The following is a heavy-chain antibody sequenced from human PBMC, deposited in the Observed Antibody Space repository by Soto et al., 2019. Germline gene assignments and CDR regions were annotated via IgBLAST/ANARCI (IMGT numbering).Heavy chain of an antibody. CDR1: GGSISGSY. Sequence: QVQLQESGPGLVKPSETLSLTCSVSGGSISGSYWSWIRQTPGKGLEWLGYVYYTGSTNYSPSLRSRVSISVDTSKNELSQRLSSVTAADTAVYFCARSVAVPGAHTDYWGQGTQVTVSS. J-gene: IGHJ4*02. V-gene: IGHV4-59*01. CDR2: VYYTGST. D-gene: IGHD6-19*01. CDR3: ARSVAVPGAHTDY.